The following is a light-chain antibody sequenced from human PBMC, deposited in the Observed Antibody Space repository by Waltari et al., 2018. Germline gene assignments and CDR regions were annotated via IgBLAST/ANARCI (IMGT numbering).Light chain of an antibody. V-gene: IGLV1-44*01. CDR1: YSNIGRNA. CDR2: IDN. Sequence: QSVLTQPPSASGTPGQRVTISCSGSYSNIGRNAVNWYQQLPEAAPKLLIYIDNQRPSGVPDRFSGSKSGTSASLAISGLQSEDEAGYHCATWDDSLNAWVFGGGTKVTVL. J-gene: IGLJ3*02. CDR3: ATWDDSLNAWV.